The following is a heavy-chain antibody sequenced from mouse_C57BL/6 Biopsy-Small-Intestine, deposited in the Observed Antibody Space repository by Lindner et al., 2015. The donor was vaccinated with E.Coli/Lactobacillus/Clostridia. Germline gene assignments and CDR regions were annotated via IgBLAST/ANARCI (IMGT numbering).Heavy chain of an antibody. CDR2: IYPNNGGT. CDR3: ARERYGNFYAMDY. Sequence: VQLQESGPELVKPGDSVKMSCKASGYTFTDYYMDWVKQSHGKSLEWIGYIYPNNGGTSYNQKFKGKATLTVDKSSSTAYMELHSLTSEDSAVYYCARERYGNFYAMDYWGQGTSVTVSS. CDR1: GYTFTDYY. J-gene: IGHJ4*01. V-gene: IGHV1-34*02. D-gene: IGHD2-10*02.